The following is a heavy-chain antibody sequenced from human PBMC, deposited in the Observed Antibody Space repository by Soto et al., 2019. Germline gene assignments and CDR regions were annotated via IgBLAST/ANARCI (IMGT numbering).Heavy chain of an antibody. V-gene: IGHV1-69*06. CDR3: ATWSTYSGSYCFDY. D-gene: IGHD1-26*01. CDR1: GGTFKTST. Sequence: QVQLVQSGAELKKPGSSVTVSCAASGGTFKTSTINWVRQAPGQGLEWIGQIIPMYDSANYAQRFQGRVTISADKSTNIAYMELSGLRSEDTALYYCATWSTYSGSYCFDYWGQGTLVSVSS. CDR2: IIPMYDSA. J-gene: IGHJ4*02.